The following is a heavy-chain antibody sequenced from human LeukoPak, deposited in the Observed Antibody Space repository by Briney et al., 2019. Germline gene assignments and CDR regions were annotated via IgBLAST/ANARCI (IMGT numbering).Heavy chain of an antibody. Sequence: SETLSFTCTVSGYSISSDYYWGWIRQPPGKGLDWIGEINHSGSTNYNPSLKSRVTISVDTSKNQFSLKLSSVTAADTAVYYCARRWRQQLVPWGKGHFDYWGQGTLVTVSS. CDR1: GYSISSDYY. J-gene: IGHJ4*02. V-gene: IGHV4-38-2*02. D-gene: IGHD6-6*01. CDR2: INHSGST. CDR3: ARRWRQQLVPWGKGHFDY.